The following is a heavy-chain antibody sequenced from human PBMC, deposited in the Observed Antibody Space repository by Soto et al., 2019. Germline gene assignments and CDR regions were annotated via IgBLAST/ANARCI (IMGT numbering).Heavy chain of an antibody. CDR1: GGSISSGDYY. J-gene: IGHJ6*02. V-gene: IGHV4-31*03. CDR2: IYHSGYT. Sequence: PSETLSLTCTVSGGSISSGDYYWTWIRQHPGKGLEWIAYIYHSGYTFYNPSLKSRVTMSVDTSKNQFSLKLRSVTAADTAVYYCAKWEGLGSDYYYYAMDVWGQGTTVTVSS. D-gene: IGHD1-26*01. CDR3: AKWEGLGSDYYYYAMDV.